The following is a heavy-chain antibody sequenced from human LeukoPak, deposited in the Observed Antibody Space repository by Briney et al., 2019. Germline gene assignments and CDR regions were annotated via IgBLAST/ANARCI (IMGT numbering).Heavy chain of an antibody. Sequence: GGSLRLSCAASGFTFGSYSMNWVRQAPGKGLEWVSYISSSSSTIYYADSVKGRFTISRDNAKNSLYLQMNSRRAEDTAVYYCARDRGLDYWGQGTLVTVSS. CDR2: ISSSSSTI. V-gene: IGHV3-48*01. J-gene: IGHJ4*02. CDR3: ARDRGLDY. CDR1: GFTFGSYS. D-gene: IGHD5-24*01.